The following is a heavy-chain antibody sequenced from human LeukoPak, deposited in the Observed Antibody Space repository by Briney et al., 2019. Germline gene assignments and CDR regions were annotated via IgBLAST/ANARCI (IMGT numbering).Heavy chain of an antibody. D-gene: IGHD3-10*01. J-gene: IGHJ4*02. Sequence: PGGSLRLSCAASGFTFDDYGMSWVRQAPGKGLEWGSGINWNGGSTGYADSVKGRFTISRDNANNSLYLQMNSLRAEDTALYYCARARGTGPGAHFDYWGQGTLVIVSS. CDR1: GFTFDDYG. CDR2: INWNGGST. V-gene: IGHV3-20*04. CDR3: ARARGTGPGAHFDY.